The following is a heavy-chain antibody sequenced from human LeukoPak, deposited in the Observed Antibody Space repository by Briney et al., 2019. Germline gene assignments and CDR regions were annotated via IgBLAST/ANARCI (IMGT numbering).Heavy chain of an antibody. Sequence: GGSLRLSCAASGFTVSTNYMNWVLQAPGKGLEWVSVIYSGGSTYYADSVRGRFTISRDNSRNTLYLQMNSLRAEDTAVYYCARSSGYSYGPDYWGQGTLVTVSS. CDR3: ARSSGYSYGPDY. CDR1: GFTVSTNY. J-gene: IGHJ4*02. V-gene: IGHV3-53*01. CDR2: IYSGGST. D-gene: IGHD5-18*01.